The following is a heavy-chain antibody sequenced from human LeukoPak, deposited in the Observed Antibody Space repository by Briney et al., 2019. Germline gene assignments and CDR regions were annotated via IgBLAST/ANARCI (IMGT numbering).Heavy chain of an antibody. D-gene: IGHD1-26*01. CDR2: IKQDGSEK. CDR3: ARDPVEWELLLDY. CDR1: GFTFSGFW. Sequence: GGSLRLSCAASGFTFSGFWMSWVRQTPGKGLEWVANIKQDGSEKYYADSVKGRFSISRDNARNSVYLQMASLRVEDTAVYYCARDPVEWELLLDYWGQGTQVTVSS. J-gene: IGHJ4*02. V-gene: IGHV3-7*01.